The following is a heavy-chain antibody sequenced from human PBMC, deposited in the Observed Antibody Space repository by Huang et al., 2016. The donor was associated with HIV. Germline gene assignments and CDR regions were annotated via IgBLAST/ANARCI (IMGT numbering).Heavy chain of an antibody. CDR1: GYTFTTYH. CDR3: ARALLLFGLGSPLDF. V-gene: IGHV1-46*01. J-gene: IGHJ4*02. Sequence: QVQLVQSGAEVKKPGASVKISCKASGYTFTTYHMHWVRQATGQGLEWRGMINPSGASTRYAQTFQGRVTMTSDTSTSTVYMELSSLTPEDTAVYYCARALLLFGLGSPLDFWGQGSLVTVSS. D-gene: IGHD3-10*01. CDR2: INPSGAST.